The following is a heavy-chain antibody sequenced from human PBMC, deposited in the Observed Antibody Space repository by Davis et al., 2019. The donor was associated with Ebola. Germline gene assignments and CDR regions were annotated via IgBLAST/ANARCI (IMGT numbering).Heavy chain of an antibody. CDR3: ASHLGYSSSHIDY. D-gene: IGHD6-6*01. CDR2: ISATGVST. Sequence: GGSLRLSCAVSGFAVSSNHMSWVRQAPGKGLEWVSVISATGVSTYSIDSVKGRFIISRDNSKNTLYLQMNSLRAEDTAVYYCASHLGYSSSHIDYWGQGTVVTVSS. V-gene: IGHV3-23*01. CDR1: GFAVSSNH. J-gene: IGHJ4*02.